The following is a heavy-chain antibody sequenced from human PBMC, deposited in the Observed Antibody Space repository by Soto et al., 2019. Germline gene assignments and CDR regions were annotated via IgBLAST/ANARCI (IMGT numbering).Heavy chain of an antibody. CDR1: GGTFSSYA. V-gene: IGHV1-69*12. CDR2: TIPIFGTA. D-gene: IGHD3-22*01. Sequence: QVQLVQSGAEVKKPGSSVKVSCKASGGTFSSYAISWVRQAPGQGLEWMGGTIPIFGTADYAQKFQGRVTMTAAESTSKAYMELSSRRSEDTAVYYWASHYDSSGYYYRGLDYWGQGTLVTVSS. J-gene: IGHJ4*02. CDR3: ASHYDSSGYYYRGLDY.